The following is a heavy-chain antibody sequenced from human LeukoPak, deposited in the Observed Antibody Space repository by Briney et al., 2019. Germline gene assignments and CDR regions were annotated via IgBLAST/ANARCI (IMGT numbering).Heavy chain of an antibody. D-gene: IGHD3-3*01. J-gene: IGHJ4*02. CDR3: ARSYDFWSGYFQAGVHHYFDY. CDR1: GFTFSSYS. CDR2: ISSSSSTI. V-gene: IGHV3-48*01. Sequence: GGSLRLSCAASGFTFSSYSMNWARQAPGKGLEWVSYISSSSSTIYYADSVKGRFTISRDNAKNSLYLQMNSLRAEDTAVYYCARSYDFWSGYFQAGVHHYFDYWGQGTLVTVSS.